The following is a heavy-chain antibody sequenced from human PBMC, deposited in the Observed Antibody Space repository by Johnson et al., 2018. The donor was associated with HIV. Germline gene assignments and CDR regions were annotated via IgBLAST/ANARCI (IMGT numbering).Heavy chain of an antibody. CDR2: IWYDGSNK. J-gene: IGHJ3*02. CDR1: GFTFSSYG. CDR3: AREIPYDYVWGSYRPGAFDI. Sequence: QVQLVESGGGVVQPGRSLRLSCAASGFTFSSYGMHWVRQAPGKGLEWVAVIWYDGSNKYYADSVKGRFTISRDNSNNTLYLQMDSLGAEDMALYYCAREIPYDYVWGSYRPGAFDIWGQGTMVTVSS. D-gene: IGHD3-16*02. V-gene: IGHV3-33*01.